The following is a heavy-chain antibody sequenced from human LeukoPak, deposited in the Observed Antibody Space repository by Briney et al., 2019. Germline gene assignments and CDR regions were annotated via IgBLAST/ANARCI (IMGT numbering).Heavy chain of an antibody. CDR1: GFTFSSYS. CDR2: ISSSSSYI. Sequence: GGSLRLSCAASGFTFSSYSMNWVRQAPGKGLEWVSSISSSSSYIYYADSVKGRFTISRDNAKNSLYLQMNSLRAEDTAVYYCARVKATYYYDSSGYFDYWGQETLVTVSS. CDR3: ARVKATYYYDSSGYFDY. J-gene: IGHJ4*02. D-gene: IGHD3-22*01. V-gene: IGHV3-21*01.